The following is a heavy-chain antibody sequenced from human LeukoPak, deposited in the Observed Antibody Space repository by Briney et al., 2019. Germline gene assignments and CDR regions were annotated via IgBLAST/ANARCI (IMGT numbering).Heavy chain of an antibody. J-gene: IGHJ4*02. CDR2: INHSGST. Sequence: PSETLSLTCTVSGGSISSSSYYWSWIRQPPGKGLEWIGEINHSGSTNYNPSLKSRVTISVDTSKNQFSLKLSSVTAADTAVYYCARLDILTGSVDYWGQGTLVTVSS. CDR3: ARLDILTGSVDY. D-gene: IGHD3-9*01. V-gene: IGHV4-39*07. CDR1: GGSISSSSYY.